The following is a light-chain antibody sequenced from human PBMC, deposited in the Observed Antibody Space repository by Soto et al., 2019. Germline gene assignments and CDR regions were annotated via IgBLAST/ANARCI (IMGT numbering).Light chain of an antibody. CDR1: QGISSW. CDR3: LQDYKYPWT. V-gene: IGKV1-6*01. J-gene: IGKJ1*01. CDR2: DAS. Sequence: IQMTQSPSALSASVGDRVTITCRGSQGISSWLAWYQQKPGKAPKFLIFDASSLQTGVPSRFSGSGSGTDFTLTISSLQPEDFATYYCLQDYKYPWTFGQGTKVDIK.